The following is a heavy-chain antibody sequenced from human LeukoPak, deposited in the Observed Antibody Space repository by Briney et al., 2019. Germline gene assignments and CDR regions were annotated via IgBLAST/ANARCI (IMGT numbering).Heavy chain of an antibody. V-gene: IGHV3-9*01. CDR2: ISWNSGSI. Sequence: PGGSLRLSCAASGFTFDDYAMHWVRQAPGKGLEWVSGISWNSGSIDYADSVKGRFTISRDNAKNSLYLQMNSLRAEDTAVYYCARGHVPLRYGSGSYDNLFDYWGQGTLVTVSS. CDR1: GFTFDDYA. CDR3: ARGHVPLRYGSGSYDNLFDY. J-gene: IGHJ4*02. D-gene: IGHD3-10*01.